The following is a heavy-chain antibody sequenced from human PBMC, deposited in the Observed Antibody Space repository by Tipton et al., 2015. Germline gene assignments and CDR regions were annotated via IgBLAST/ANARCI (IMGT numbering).Heavy chain of an antibody. CDR3: ARDASLGWAGAEYFQN. J-gene: IGHJ1*01. D-gene: IGHD4-23*01. CDR1: GFTFSTYR. V-gene: IGHV3-21*01. Sequence: GSLRLSCAASGFTFSTYRMNWVRQAPGKGLEWVSTISSSGTYIYYADSVKGRFTISRDNAKDSLFLQMDSLRAEDTAIYYCARDASLGWAGAEYFQNWGQGTLVAVSS. CDR2: ISSSGTYI.